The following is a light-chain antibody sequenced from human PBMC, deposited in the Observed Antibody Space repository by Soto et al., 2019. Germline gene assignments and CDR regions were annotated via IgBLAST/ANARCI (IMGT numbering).Light chain of an antibody. J-gene: IGKJ4*01. CDR1: KNVGTN. CDR2: GSS. Sequence: IVMTQSPATLSVSPGERVTLSCRASKNVGTNLVWYQQKPGQAPRLLIYGSSTRATGIPATFSGSGSGTEFTLTISSLQSEESAVYYCQQYNNWGLSFGGGTKVEIK. CDR3: QQYNNWGLS. V-gene: IGKV3D-15*01.